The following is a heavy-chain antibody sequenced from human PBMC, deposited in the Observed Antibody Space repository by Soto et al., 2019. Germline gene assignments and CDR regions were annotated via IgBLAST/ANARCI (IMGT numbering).Heavy chain of an antibody. V-gene: IGHV4-4*02. CDR1: GDSISRNHW. Sequence: QVQLQEVGPGLVRPSGTLSLTCVVSGDSISRNHWWCWVRQPPGKRLLWIGDIQHSGSTNYNPSLKSRFTISIAKSKNHFPLKLNSVTAGDTAVYYCARIPCSHWYGFDYWGQGTLATASS. CDR2: IQHSGST. J-gene: IGHJ4*02. D-gene: IGHD6-13*01. CDR3: ARIPCSHWYGFDY.